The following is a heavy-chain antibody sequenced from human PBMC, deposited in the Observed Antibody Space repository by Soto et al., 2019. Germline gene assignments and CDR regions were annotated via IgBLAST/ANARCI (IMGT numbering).Heavy chain of an antibody. CDR1: GFTFSSYG. J-gene: IGHJ6*02. CDR2: ISYDGSNK. V-gene: IGHV3-30*18. CDR3: AKDGMYSSGWYLIGMDV. D-gene: IGHD6-19*01. Sequence: GGSLRLSCAASGFTFSSYGMHWVRQAPGKGLEWVAVISYDGSNKYYADSVKGRFTISRDNSKNTLYLQMNSLRAEDTAVYYCAKDGMYSSGWYLIGMDVWGQGTTVTVSS.